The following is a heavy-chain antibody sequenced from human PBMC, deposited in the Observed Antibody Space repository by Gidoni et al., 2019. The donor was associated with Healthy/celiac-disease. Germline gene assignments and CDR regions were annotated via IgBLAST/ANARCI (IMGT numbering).Heavy chain of an antibody. V-gene: IGHV3-53*01. CDR2: IYSGGST. D-gene: IGHD4-4*01. J-gene: IGHJ6*02. CDR1: GFTVSSNY. CDR3: ARGTLDYTNYYYYGMDV. Sequence: EVQLVESGGGLIQSGGSLRPSCAASGFTVSSNYMSWVRQAPGKGLEWVSVIYSGGSTYYADSVKGRFTISRDNLKNTLYLQMNSLRAEDTAVYYCARGTLDYTNYYYYGMDVWGQGTTVTVSS.